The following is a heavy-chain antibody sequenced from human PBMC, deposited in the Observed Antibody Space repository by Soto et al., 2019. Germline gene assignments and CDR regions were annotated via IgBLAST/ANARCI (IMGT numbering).Heavy chain of an antibody. Sequence: ASVKVSCKASGYTFTSYDIGWVRQATGQGPEWMGWMNPNSGNTGYAQKFRGRVAMTRNTSTSTAYKELGSLRSEDTGVYYCAKGLRAYGDYYLDSWGQVTLVTVSS. CDR3: AKGLRAYGDYYLDS. CDR1: GYTFTSYD. D-gene: IGHD4-17*01. V-gene: IGHV1-8*01. J-gene: IGHJ4*02. CDR2: MNPNSGNT.